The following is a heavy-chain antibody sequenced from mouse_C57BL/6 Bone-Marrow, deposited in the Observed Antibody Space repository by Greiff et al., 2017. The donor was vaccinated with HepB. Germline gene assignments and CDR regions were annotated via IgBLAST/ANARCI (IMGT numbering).Heavy chain of an antibody. CDR2: IYWDDDK. CDR1: GFSLSTSGMG. CDR3: ARPYYGSSYRWYFDV. J-gene: IGHJ1*03. D-gene: IGHD1-1*01. V-gene: IGHV8-12*01. Sequence: QVTLKESGPGILQSSQTLSLTCSFSGFSLSTSGMGVSWIRQPSGKGLEWLAHIYWDDDKRYNPSLKSRLTISKDTSRNQVFLKITSVDTADTATYYCARPYYGSSYRWYFDVWGTGTTVTVSS.